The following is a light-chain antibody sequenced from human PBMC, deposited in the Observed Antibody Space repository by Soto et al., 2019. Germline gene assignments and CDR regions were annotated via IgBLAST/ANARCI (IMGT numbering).Light chain of an antibody. CDR3: QQYGGYPWT. CDR1: QSISTC. J-gene: IGKJ1*01. Sequence: DIQMTQSPSTLSASVGDRVTITCRASQSISTCLAWYQQKLGKAPKLLIYDASSLESGVPSRFSGSGSGTAFFPTISSRQPPDFVAYYCQQYGGYPWTFGQGTKVEIK. V-gene: IGKV1-5*01. CDR2: DAS.